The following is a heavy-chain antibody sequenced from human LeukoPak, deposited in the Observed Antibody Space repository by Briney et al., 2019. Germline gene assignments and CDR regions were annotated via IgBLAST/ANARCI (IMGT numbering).Heavy chain of an antibody. CDR3: AMTTVVSRDFDY. D-gene: IGHD4-23*01. Sequence: SETLSLTCAVSGYSIRSDYYWGWIRQPPGKGLEWLGSNYHIGTTYYNPSLKRRVTISLHPPKSTFSLNLTSVPPAHTAVFYCAMTTVVSRDFDYWGQGTRVTVSS. V-gene: IGHV4-38-2*01. CDR1: GYSIRSDYY. CDR2: NYHIGTT. J-gene: IGHJ4*02.